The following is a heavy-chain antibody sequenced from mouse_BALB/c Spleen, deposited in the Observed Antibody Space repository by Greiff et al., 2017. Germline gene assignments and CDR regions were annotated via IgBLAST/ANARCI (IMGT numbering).Heavy chain of an antibody. CDR1: GFTFSDYY. Sequence: EVQLQQSGGGLVKPGGSLKLSCAASGFTFSDYYMYWVRQTPEKRLEWVATISDGGSYTYYTDSVKGRFTISRDNAKNNLYLQMSSLKSEDTAMYYCARDGEPDYWGQGTTLTVSA. J-gene: IGHJ2*01. CDR2: ISDGGSYT. CDR3: ARDGEPDY. V-gene: IGHV5-4*02.